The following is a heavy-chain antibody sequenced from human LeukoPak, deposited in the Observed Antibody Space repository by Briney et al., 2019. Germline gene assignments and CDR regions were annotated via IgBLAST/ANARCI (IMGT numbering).Heavy chain of an antibody. CDR1: GGTFSSYA. CDR2: ISAYNGNT. V-gene: IGHV1-18*01. D-gene: IGHD4-23*01. J-gene: IGHJ3*02. Sequence: ASVKVSCKASGGTFSSYAISWVRQAPGQGLEWMGWISAYNGNTNYAQKLQGRVTMTTDTSTSTAYMELRSLRSDDTAVYYCASNGGNYDAFDIWGQGTMVTVSS. CDR3: ASNGGNYDAFDI.